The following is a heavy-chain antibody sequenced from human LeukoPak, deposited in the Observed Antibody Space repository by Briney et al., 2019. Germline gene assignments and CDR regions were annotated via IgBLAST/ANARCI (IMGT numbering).Heavy chain of an antibody. D-gene: IGHD6-19*01. CDR2: ISGEGTTT. CDR3: AKGSYSNSGAHTRYLDF. V-gene: IGHV3-23*01. Sequence: GGSLRLSCVASGFNFGAYAMNWVRQAPGKGLEWVAVISGEGTTTFYADSVKGRFTISRDKSKNTLNLQMRDLSAEDTAVYYCAKGSYSNSGAHTRYLDFWGQGTLVTVSS. J-gene: IGHJ4*02. CDR1: GFNFGAYA.